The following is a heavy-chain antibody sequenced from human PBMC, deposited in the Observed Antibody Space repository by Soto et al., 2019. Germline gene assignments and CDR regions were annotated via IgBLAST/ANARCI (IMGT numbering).Heavy chain of an antibody. V-gene: IGHV2-5*02. CDR1: GFSLTTSGVG. CDR2: SYWDDDK. J-gene: IGHJ4*02. Sequence: QITLNESGPPPAKPRQTLTPTCTFSGFSLTTSGVGVGWIHQSPGKAPEWLALSYWDDDKRYSPSLKSRLTFSTDTSKNQVVLTMAYFDPADTATYYCAHRVLRSVFGLVTTTEIYFELWGQGTPVAVSS. D-gene: IGHD3-3*01. CDR3: AHRVLRSVFGLVTTTEIYFEL.